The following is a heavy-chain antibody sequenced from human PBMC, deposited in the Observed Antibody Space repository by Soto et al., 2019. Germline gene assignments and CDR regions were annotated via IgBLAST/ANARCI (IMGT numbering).Heavy chain of an antibody. Sequence: QVQLVQSGTEVKKPGASVKVSCKASGYTFTDSHIHWVRQASGQGLECLGWINPRSGDTNYPQKFQGRITMTRDTSVSTAYMELTNLTSDDTAVYYCERDPPRFFTSSPEGAGLWGQGTLVTVSS. V-gene: IGHV1-2*02. D-gene: IGHD6-6*01. CDR2: INPRSGDT. CDR3: ERDPPRFFTSSPEGAGL. J-gene: IGHJ4*02. CDR1: GYTFTDSH.